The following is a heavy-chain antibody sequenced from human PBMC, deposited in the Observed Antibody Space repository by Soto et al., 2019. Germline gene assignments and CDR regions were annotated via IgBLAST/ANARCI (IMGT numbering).Heavy chain of an antibody. CDR2: ISSSGGST. Sequence: GGSLRLSCAASEFTFSSYAMTWVRQAPGKGLEWVSSISSSGGSTSYADSVKGRFTISRDNSKNTLYLQMNSLRAEDTAVYYCARGKEMVRGVILYYYGMDVWGQGTTVTVSS. J-gene: IGHJ6*02. CDR1: EFTFSSYA. CDR3: ARGKEMVRGVILYYYGMDV. D-gene: IGHD3-10*01. V-gene: IGHV3-23*01.